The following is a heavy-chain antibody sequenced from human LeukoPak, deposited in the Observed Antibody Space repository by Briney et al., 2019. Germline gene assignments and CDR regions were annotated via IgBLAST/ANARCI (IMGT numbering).Heavy chain of an antibody. CDR2: ISYDGSNK. J-gene: IGHJ4*02. CDR1: GSTFSSYA. CDR3: ARSSLPH. Sequence: GGSLRLSCAASGSTFSSYAMHWVRQAPGKGLEWVAVISYDGSNKYYADSVKGRFTISRDNSKNTLYLQMNSLRAEDTAVYYCARSSLPHWGQGTLVTVSS. V-gene: IGHV3-30-3*01.